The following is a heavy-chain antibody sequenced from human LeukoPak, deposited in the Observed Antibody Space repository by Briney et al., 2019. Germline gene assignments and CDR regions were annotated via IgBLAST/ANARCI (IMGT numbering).Heavy chain of an antibody. CDR1: VFNFSSYS. CDR2: ISSSSSFR. V-gene: IGHV3-21*01. CDR3: ARESSGYFY. D-gene: IGHD3-22*01. Sequence: PGGSLRLSCAPSVFNFSSYSMNWVRQAPGKGLEWVSSISSSSSFRYYADSVKGRFTISRDNAKNSLYLQMNSLRAEDTAVYYCARESSGYFYWGQGTLVTVSS. J-gene: IGHJ4*02.